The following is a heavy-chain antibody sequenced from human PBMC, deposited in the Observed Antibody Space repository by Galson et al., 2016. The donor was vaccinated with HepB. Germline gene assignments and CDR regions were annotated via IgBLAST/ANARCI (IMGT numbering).Heavy chain of an antibody. CDR3: ASPSGRYSIHTFDL. V-gene: IGHV3-11*06. J-gene: IGHJ3*01. D-gene: IGHD1-26*01. Sequence: SLRLSCAASGFTFSNYYMSWIRQAPGMGLEWVAYISPSTTHINYADSVMGRFTVSRDNAKNSLYLQMNSLGTEDTAVYYCASPSGRYSIHTFDLWGQGTMVTVSS. CDR2: ISPSTTHI. CDR1: GFTFSNYY.